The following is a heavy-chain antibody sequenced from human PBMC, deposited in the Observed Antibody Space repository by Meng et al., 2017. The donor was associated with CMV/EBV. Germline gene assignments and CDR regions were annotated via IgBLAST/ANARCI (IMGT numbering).Heavy chain of an antibody. J-gene: IGHJ4*02. V-gene: IGHV3-43*01. CDR1: GFTFDAYT. CDR2: ISWDGGST. CDR3: AKGTSSWYGGGDY. Sequence: CAASGFTFDAYTMHWVRQAPGKVLEWVSLISWDGGSTSYADSVKGRFTISRDNSKNSLYLQMNSLRTEDTALYYCAKGTSSWYGGGDYWGQGTLVTVSS. D-gene: IGHD6-13*01.